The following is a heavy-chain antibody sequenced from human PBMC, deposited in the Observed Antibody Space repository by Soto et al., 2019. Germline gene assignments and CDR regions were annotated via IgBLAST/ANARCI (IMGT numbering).Heavy chain of an antibody. Sequence: QVQLVESGEGVVQPGRSVRLSCAASGFSFSYYAMHWVRQAPGKGLEWVAVIAYDSSKKYYADSVKGRFTISRDNSKNTLYLQMNSLRDDDTAVYYCASPYCSGGSCYLTEYFQYWGQGTLVTVSS. D-gene: IGHD2-15*01. CDR1: GFSFSYYA. V-gene: IGHV3-30*03. CDR3: ASPYCSGGSCYLTEYFQY. CDR2: IAYDSSKK. J-gene: IGHJ1*01.